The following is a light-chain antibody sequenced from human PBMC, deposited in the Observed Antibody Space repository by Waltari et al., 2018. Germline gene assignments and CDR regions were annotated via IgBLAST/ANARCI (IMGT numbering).Light chain of an antibody. CDR2: GPG. J-gene: IGLJ2*01. CDR3: SSRDSSASHVL. V-gene: IGLV3-19*01. CDR1: TLRRYY. Sequence: SSDLTQDPSVSVALGQTVRITCQGDTLRRYYASWYQQRPGQAPVLVLYGPGNRPSGIPDRFSGYNSETTTSLTITGAQAEDEADYYCSSRDSSASHVLFAGGTKLTVL.